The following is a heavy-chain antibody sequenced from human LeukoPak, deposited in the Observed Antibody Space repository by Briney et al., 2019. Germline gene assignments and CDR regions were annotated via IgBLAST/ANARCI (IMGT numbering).Heavy chain of an antibody. J-gene: IGHJ4*02. Sequence: GGSLRLSCAASGFTFSSYGMHWVRQAPGKGLEWVSYISSSGSTIYYADSVKGRFTISRDNAKNSLYLQMNSLRAEDTAVYYCARGSDYDFWSGFDYWGQGTLVTVSS. CDR3: ARGSDYDFWSGFDY. V-gene: IGHV3-48*04. CDR1: GFTFSSYG. D-gene: IGHD3-3*01. CDR2: ISSSGSTI.